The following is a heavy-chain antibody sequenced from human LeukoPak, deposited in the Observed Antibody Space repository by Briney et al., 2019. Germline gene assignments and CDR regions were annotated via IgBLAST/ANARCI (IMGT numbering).Heavy chain of an antibody. J-gene: IGHJ4*02. V-gene: IGHV5-51*01. CDR2: IYPGDSDT. CDR3: AREEDSSGYYFGY. D-gene: IGHD3-22*01. Sequence: GESLKTSCKGSGYSFTSYWIGWGRQMPGKGLGWRGIIYPGDSDTRYSPSFQGQVTISADKSISTAYLQWSSLKASDTAMYYCAREEDSSGYYFGYWGQGTLVTVSS. CDR1: GYSFTSYW.